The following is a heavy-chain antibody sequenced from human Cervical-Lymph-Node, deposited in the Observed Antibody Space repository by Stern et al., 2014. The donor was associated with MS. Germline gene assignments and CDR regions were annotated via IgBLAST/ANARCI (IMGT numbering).Heavy chain of an antibody. CDR3: ARDDHRDSSGHYAPFDY. D-gene: IGHD3-22*01. CDR2: INGVDDKT. Sequence: QVQLMQSGAEVKKPGASVKVSCKASGYTFIRYAMQWVRQAPGQRLEWMGRINGVDDKTKYSPKFQGRVTITRDTSANTVYMELSSLRSEDTAVYYCARDDHRDSSGHYAPFDYWGQGTRVTVSS. J-gene: IGHJ4*02. V-gene: IGHV1-3*01. CDR1: GYTFIRYA.